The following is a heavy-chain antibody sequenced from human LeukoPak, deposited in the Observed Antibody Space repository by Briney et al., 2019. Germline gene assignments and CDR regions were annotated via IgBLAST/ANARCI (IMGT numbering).Heavy chain of an antibody. D-gene: IGHD3-10*01. CDR2: IYHSGST. J-gene: IGHJ4*02. CDR3: ARLLWFGPFDY. Sequence: PSETLSLTCTVSGYSISSGYYWGWILQPTGKGLEWIGSIYHSGSTYYNPSLKSRVTISVDTSKNQFSLKLSSVTAADTAVYYCARLLWFGPFDYWGQGTVVTVSS. CDR1: GYSISSGYY. V-gene: IGHV4-38-2*02.